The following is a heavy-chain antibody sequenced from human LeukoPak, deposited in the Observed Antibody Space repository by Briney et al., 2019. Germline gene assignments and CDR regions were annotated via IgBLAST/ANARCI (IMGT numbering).Heavy chain of an antibody. CDR2: IIPILGIA. V-gene: IGHV1-69*04. CDR1: GGTFSSYA. J-gene: IGHJ5*02. Sequence: SVKVSCKASGGTFSSYAISWVRQAPGQGLEWMGRIIPILGIANYAQKFQGRVTITADKSTSTAYMELSSPRSEDTAVYYCASGLAAAGNNWFDPWGQGTLVTLSS. D-gene: IGHD6-13*01. CDR3: ASGLAAAGNNWFDP.